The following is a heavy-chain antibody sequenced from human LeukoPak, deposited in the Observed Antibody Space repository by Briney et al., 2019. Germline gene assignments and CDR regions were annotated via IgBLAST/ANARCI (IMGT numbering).Heavy chain of an antibody. Sequence: GRALRLSCAASRFTFSTYAMHWVRQAPGKGLGWGAVISYDGSNKYYADSVKVRFTISRDNSKNTVYLQMNSLRAEDTAVYYCAKILWFGEYDAFDIWGQGTMVTVSS. D-gene: IGHD3-10*01. J-gene: IGHJ3*02. V-gene: IGHV3-30*18. CDR3: AKILWFGEYDAFDI. CDR2: ISYDGSNK. CDR1: RFTFSTYA.